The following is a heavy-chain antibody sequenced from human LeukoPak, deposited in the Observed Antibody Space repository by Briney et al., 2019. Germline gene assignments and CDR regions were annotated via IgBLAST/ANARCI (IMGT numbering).Heavy chain of an antibody. D-gene: IGHD3-10*01. CDR2: IYYSGST. J-gene: IGHJ4*02. CDR1: GGSISSSSYY. CDR3: ARHLMFRDFTYGPHLDD. Sequence: KPSETLSLTCTVSGGSISSSSYYWGWIRRSPGKGLEWIGSIYYSGSTYNNPSLRSRITISVDTSKDHFSLKLTSVTAADTALYYCARHLMFRDFTYGPHLDDWGQGTLVPVSS. V-gene: IGHV4-39*01.